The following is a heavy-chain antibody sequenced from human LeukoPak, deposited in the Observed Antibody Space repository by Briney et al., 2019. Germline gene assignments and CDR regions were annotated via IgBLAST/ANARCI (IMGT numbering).Heavy chain of an antibody. Sequence: SETLSLTCAVYGGSFSGYYWSWIRLPPGKGLEWIGYIYYSGSTYYNPSLKSRVTISVDTSKNQFSLKLSSVTAADTAVYYCARAGGAHDSPNYWGQGTLVTVSS. CDR1: GGSFSGYY. D-gene: IGHD3-16*01. V-gene: IGHV4-34*09. J-gene: IGHJ4*02. CDR3: ARAGGAHDSPNY. CDR2: IYYSGST.